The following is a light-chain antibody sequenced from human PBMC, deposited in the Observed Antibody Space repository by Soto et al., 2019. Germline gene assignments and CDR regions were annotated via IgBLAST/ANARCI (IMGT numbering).Light chain of an antibody. CDR3: CSYVGSYSYV. CDR2: EAT. Sequence: QSALTQPASVSGSPGQSITISCTGTSGDVGTYDLVSWYQHHPGAAPKLMIYEATRRPSGVPDRFSGSKSGNTASLTISGLLAEDEADYYCCSYVGSYSYVFGTGTKLTVL. J-gene: IGLJ1*01. CDR1: SGDVGTYDL. V-gene: IGLV2-23*01.